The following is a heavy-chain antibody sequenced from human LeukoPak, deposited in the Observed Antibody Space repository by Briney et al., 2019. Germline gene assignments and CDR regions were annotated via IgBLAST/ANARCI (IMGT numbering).Heavy chain of an antibody. D-gene: IGHD7-27*01. CDR3: ARGDWGDASDI. V-gene: IGHV1-18*01. Sequence: ASVKVSCKASGYTFTSYGISWVRQAPGQGLEWMGWISAYNGNTNYAQKLQGRVTMTTDTSTSATYMEMRSLRSDDTAMYYCARGDWGDASDIWGQGTLVTVSS. CDR2: ISAYNGNT. CDR1: GYTFTSYG. J-gene: IGHJ3*02.